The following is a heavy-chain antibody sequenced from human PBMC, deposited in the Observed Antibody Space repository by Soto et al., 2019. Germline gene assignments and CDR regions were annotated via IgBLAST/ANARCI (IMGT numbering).Heavy chain of an antibody. J-gene: IGHJ4*02. CDR3: ARDGSPGYDSSGYYYY. V-gene: IGHV1-69*08. Sequence: QVQLVQSGAEVKKPGSSVKVSCKASGGTFSSYTISWVRQAPGQGLEWMGRIIPIFGIANYAQKFQGRVTITADKSTSTAYMELSSLRSEDTAVYYCARDGSPGYDSSGYYYYWGQGTLVTVSS. CDR2: IIPIFGIA. D-gene: IGHD3-22*01. CDR1: GGTFSSYT.